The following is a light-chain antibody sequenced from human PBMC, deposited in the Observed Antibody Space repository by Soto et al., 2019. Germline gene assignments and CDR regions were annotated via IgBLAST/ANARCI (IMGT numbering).Light chain of an antibody. J-gene: IGKJ1*01. CDR3: QQYGSLSWT. V-gene: IGKV3-20*01. Sequence: ELVLTQSPGTLSLFPGERTALSCRASQSLSSSNLAWYQQKPGQAPRLLIYDASNRATGIPDRFSGSGSGTDFTLTISRLEPEDFAVYYCQQYGSLSWTFGQGTRVEIK. CDR1: QSLSSSN. CDR2: DAS.